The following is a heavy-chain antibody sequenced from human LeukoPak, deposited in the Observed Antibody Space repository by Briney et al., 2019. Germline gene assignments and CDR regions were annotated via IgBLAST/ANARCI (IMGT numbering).Heavy chain of an antibody. CDR1: GYSFISYW. CDR3: ARHQRYGSGRKYGMDV. V-gene: IGHV5-51*01. Sequence: HGESPKISCKGSGYSFISYWIGWVRQMPGKGLEWMGIIYPGDSGTRYSPSFQGQVTISADKSISTAYLQWSSLKASDTAMYYCARHQRYGSGRKYGMDVWGQGTTVTVSS. D-gene: IGHD3-10*01. J-gene: IGHJ6*02. CDR2: IYPGDSGT.